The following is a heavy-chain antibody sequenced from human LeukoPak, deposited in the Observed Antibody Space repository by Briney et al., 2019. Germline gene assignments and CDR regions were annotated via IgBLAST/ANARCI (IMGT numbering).Heavy chain of an antibody. Sequence: GGSLRLSCAASGFTFSDYYMSWIRQAPGKGLEWVSYISSSGATIYYADSVKGRFTISKDNAKNSLYLQMNSLRAEDTAVYYCAREVVVPGAPYYFDYWGQGTLVTVSS. V-gene: IGHV3-11*01. J-gene: IGHJ4*02. CDR1: GFTFSDYY. CDR3: AREVVVPGAPYYFDY. CDR2: ISSSGATI. D-gene: IGHD2-2*01.